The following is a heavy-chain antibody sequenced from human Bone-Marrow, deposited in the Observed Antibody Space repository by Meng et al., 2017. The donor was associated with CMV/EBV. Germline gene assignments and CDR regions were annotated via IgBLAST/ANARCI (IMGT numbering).Heavy chain of an antibody. Sequence: SVKVSCKASGGTFSSYAISWVRQAPGQGLEWMGGIIPIFGTANYAQKFQGRVTITTDESTSTAYMELSSLRSEDTAVYYCARDRESSSWYRGAFDIWDQGTMVTVSS. CDR3: ARDRESSSWYRGAFDI. CDR1: GGTFSSYA. D-gene: IGHD6-13*01. CDR2: IIPIFGTA. V-gene: IGHV1-69*05. J-gene: IGHJ3*02.